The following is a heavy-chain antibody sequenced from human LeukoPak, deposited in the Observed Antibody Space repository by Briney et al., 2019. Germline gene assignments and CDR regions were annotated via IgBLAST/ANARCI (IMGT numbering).Heavy chain of an antibody. CDR3: SRHLSGVTGYSYGREIDY. D-gene: IGHD5-18*01. J-gene: IGHJ4*02. CDR2: IKKEGSEN. CDR1: GFTLSSYW. V-gene: IGHV3-7*01. Sequence: GESLRLSCAAHGFTLSSYWMSSVRQAPGKGLERVANIKKEGSENYYVDSVKGRFTISRDNAKKSLYQQMKSLRADDISMCYCSRHLSGVTGYSYGREIDYWGQGTLVTVSS.